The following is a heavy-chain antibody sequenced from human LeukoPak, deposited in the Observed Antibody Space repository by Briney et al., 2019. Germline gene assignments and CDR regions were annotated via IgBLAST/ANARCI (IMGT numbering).Heavy chain of an antibody. CDR3: TTGVLGLKQLVRP. Sequence: GGSLRLSCATSGYTFSNAWMSWVRQAPGKGREWVGRIKSQTDGGTTDYAAPVKGRFTISRDDSKNTLYLQMNSLKTEDTAVYSCTTGVLGLKQLVRPWGQGTLVTVSS. J-gene: IGHJ5*02. CDR1: GYTFSNAW. V-gene: IGHV3-15*01. CDR2: IKSQTDGGTT. D-gene: IGHD6-6*01.